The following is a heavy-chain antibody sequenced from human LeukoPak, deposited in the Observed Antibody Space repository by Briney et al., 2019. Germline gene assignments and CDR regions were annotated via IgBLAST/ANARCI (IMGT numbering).Heavy chain of an antibody. Sequence: GGSLRLSCAASGFTFRSYGMHWVRQAPGKGLEWVAVIWYDGSKQYYADSVKGRFTISRDNSKNTLYLQMNSLRAEDTAVYYCARGYGGNSRGLDYWGQGTPVTVSS. CDR1: GFTFRSYG. D-gene: IGHD4-23*01. V-gene: IGHV3-33*01. CDR3: ARGYGGNSRGLDY. J-gene: IGHJ4*02. CDR2: IWYDGSKQ.